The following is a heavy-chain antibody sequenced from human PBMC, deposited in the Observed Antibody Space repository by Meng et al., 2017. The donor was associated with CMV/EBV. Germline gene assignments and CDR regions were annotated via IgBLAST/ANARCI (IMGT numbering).Heavy chain of an antibody. CDR2: PHYIGST. CDR3: ACTRYWLLNPWFDP. D-gene: IGHD3-9*01. Sequence: LHWSADLVTPPHPPALSRPFYVGYLIVYYWCWLGQPPGKGLEWIAEPHYIGSTNYHQSLTSRVTISVDTYMKQFCLKLSSVTAADTAVYNCACTRYWLLNPWFDPWGQGTLVTVSS. CDR1: VGYLIVYY. V-gene: IGHV4-34*02. J-gene: IGHJ5*02.